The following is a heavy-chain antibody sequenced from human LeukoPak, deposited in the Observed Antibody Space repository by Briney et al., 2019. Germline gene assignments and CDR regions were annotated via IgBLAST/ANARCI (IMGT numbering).Heavy chain of an antibody. J-gene: IGHJ5*02. CDR3: AREDPDISPFDP. Sequence: SVKVSCKASGGTFSSYAISWVRQAPGQGLEWMGGIIPIFGTANYAQKFQGRVTITADESTSTAYMELSSLRSEDTAVYYCAREDPDISPFDPWGQGTLVTVSS. CDR2: IIPIFGTA. CDR1: GGTFSSYA. D-gene: IGHD3-9*01. V-gene: IGHV1-69*13.